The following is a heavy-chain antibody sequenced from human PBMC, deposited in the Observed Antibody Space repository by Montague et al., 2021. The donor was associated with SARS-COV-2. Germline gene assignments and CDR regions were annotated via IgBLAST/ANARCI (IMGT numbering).Heavy chain of an antibody. V-gene: IGHV4-34*01. CDR2: INHYGST. CDR3: ARGLPVTTLFYYFGMDV. Sequence: SETLSLTCAVYGGSFSGNYWSWIRKPQRQGLEWNGEINHYGSTNYNPTLKSRVTMSADTSKNQFSLKLSPVTAADTAVYYCARGLPVTTLFYYFGMDVWGQGTTVTVSS. J-gene: IGHJ6*02. D-gene: IGHD4-11*01. CDR1: GGSFSGNY.